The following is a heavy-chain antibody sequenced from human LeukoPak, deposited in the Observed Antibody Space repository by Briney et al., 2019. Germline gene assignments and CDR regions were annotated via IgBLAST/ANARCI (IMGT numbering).Heavy chain of an antibody. Sequence: SETLSLTCTVSGGSISSGSYYWSWIRQPPGKGLEWIGYIYYSGSTNYNPSLKSRVTISVDTSKNQFSLKLSSVTAADTAVYYCARDGIAAAGSNYYYYYMDVWGKGTTVTVSS. J-gene: IGHJ6*03. CDR2: IYYSGST. D-gene: IGHD6-13*01. CDR3: ARDGIAAAGSNYYYYYMDV. CDR1: GGSISSGSYY. V-gene: IGHV4-61*01.